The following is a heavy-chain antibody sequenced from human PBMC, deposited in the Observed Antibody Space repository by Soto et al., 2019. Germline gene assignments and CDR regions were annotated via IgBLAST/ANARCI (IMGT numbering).Heavy chain of an antibody. V-gene: IGHV1-18*01. CDR3: ARDRTLVSTTRAVDF. Sequence: VQSGGEVKNPGASVRVSCKASGYSFSNFGISWVRQAPGQGLEWIGWISAFNSNTRFAQTFQGRVTMTTDTSTSTAYMGLTSLRSDDTAVYYCARDRTLVSTTRAVDFWGQGTMITVSS. J-gene: IGHJ4*02. D-gene: IGHD1-26*01. CDR1: GYSFSNFG. CDR2: ISAFNSNT.